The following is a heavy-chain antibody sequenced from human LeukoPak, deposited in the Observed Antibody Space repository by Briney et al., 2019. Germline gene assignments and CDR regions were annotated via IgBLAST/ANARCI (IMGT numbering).Heavy chain of an antibody. CDR1: GFTFSSYA. D-gene: IGHD2-15*01. CDR3: TKDGGRTIMVVAASHY. V-gene: IGHV3-23*01. J-gene: IGHJ4*02. CDR2: ISGGGDST. Sequence: GGSLRLSCAASGFTFSSYAMSWVRQAPGKGLEWVSGISGGGDSTYYADSVKGRFTISRDNSKNTLYLQMNSLRAEDTAVYYCTKDGGRTIMVVAASHYWGQGTLVTVSS.